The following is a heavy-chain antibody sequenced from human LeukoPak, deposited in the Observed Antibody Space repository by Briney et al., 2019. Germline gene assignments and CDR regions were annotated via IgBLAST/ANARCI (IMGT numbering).Heavy chain of an antibody. J-gene: IGHJ4*02. CDR1: GGSVSSSY. CDR2: VYYSGST. Sequence: SDTLSLTCSVSGGSVSSSYWSWIRQPPGKTLEWFGYVYYSGSTNYNPSLKSRVTISLDMSKNQFSLKLTSVTAADTAVYYCARLQRAIDYWGQGTLVTVSS. V-gene: IGHV4-59*02. CDR3: ARLQRAIDY.